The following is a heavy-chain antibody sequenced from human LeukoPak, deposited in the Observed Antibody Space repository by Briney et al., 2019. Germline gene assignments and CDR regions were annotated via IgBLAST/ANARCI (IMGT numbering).Heavy chain of an antibody. CDR1: GGSISSSSYC. V-gene: IGHV4-39*01. J-gene: IGHJ6*03. D-gene: IGHD3-10*01. Sequence: SETLSLTCTVSGGSISSSSYCWGWIRQPPGKGLEWIGSIYYSGSTYYNPSLKSRVTISVDTSKNQFSLKLSSVTAADTAVYYCARLGSGVQSYYYYMDVWGKGTTVTISS. CDR2: IYYSGST. CDR3: ARLGSGVQSYYYYMDV.